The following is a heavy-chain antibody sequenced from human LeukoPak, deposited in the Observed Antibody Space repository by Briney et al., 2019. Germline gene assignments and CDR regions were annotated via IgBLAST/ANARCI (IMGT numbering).Heavy chain of an antibody. CDR2: IYYSGST. CDR1: GGSISSYY. D-gene: IGHD1-14*01. Sequence: SETLSLTCTVSGGSISSYYWSWIRQPPGKGLEWIGYIYYSGSTNYNPSLKSRVTISVDTSKNQFSLKLSSVTAADTAVYYCAREVRLNLLYYYYYMDVWGKGTTVTVSS. J-gene: IGHJ6*03. V-gene: IGHV4-59*01. CDR3: AREVRLNLLYYYYYMDV.